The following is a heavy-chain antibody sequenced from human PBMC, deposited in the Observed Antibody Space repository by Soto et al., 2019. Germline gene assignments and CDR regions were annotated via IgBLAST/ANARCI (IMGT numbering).Heavy chain of an antibody. Sequence: GGSLRLSCAASGFTFSSYSMNWVRQAPGKGLEWVSYISSSSSTIYYADSVKGRFTISRDNAKNSLYLQMNSLRAEDTAVYYCARDLKFYYFDYWGQGTLVTVSS. V-gene: IGHV3-48*01. CDR2: ISSSSSTI. CDR1: GFTFSSYS. CDR3: ARDLKFYYFDY. J-gene: IGHJ4*02. D-gene: IGHD3-3*01.